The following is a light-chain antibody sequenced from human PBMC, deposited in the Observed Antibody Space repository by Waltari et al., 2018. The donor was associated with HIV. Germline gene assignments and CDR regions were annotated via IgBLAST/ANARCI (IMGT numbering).Light chain of an antibody. CDR2: KAS. V-gene: IGKV1-5*03. CDR3: QQYNSYSWT. J-gene: IGKJ1*01. Sequence: DIQMTQSPSTLSASVRDRVTITCRASQSISSWLAWYQQKPGKAPKLLIYKASSLESGVPSRFSGSGSGTEFTLTISSLQPDDFATYYCQQYNSYSWTFGQGTKVEIK. CDR1: QSISSW.